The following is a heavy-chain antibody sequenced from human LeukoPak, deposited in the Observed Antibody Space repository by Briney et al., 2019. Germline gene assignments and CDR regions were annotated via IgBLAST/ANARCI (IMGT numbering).Heavy chain of an antibody. J-gene: IGHJ4*02. CDR1: GFTFSNYW. V-gene: IGHV3-7*01. CDR2: IKHDGSED. Sequence: GGSLRLSCAASGFTFSNYWMTWVRQAPGKGLEWVANIKHDGSEDYYLDSVKGRFTISRDNSKNTLYLQMNSLRAGDTAVYYCAKDHDFLDYWGQGTLVTVSS. CDR3: AKDHDFLDY.